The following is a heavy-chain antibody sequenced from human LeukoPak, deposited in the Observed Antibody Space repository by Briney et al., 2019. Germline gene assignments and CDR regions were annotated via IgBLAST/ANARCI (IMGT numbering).Heavy chain of an antibody. V-gene: IGHV3-23*01. J-gene: IGHJ4*02. D-gene: IGHD6-19*01. CDR1: GFTFSSYA. CDR2: ISGSGGST. Sequence: PGGSLRLSCGASGFTFSSYAMSWVRQAPGKGPEGVSGISGSGGSTYYANSVKGRFTLSRDNSKNTLHMQMNSLRVEDTAVYYCAKDRTQGSGWYLIFDYWSQGTLVTVSS. CDR3: AKDRTQGSGWYLIFDY.